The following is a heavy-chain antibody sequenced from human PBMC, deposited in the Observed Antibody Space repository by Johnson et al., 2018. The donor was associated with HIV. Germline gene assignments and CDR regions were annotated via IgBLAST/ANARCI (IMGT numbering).Heavy chain of an antibody. J-gene: IGHJ3*02. D-gene: IGHD6-13*01. CDR1: GFAFSSYA. Sequence: QVQLVESGGGVVQPGTSLRLSCTASGFAFSSYALHWVRQAPGKGLEWVSGINWNGGSTGYADSVKGRFTISRDNSKNTLYLQMNSLKTEDTAVYYCTTAASSSWYGEDAFDIWGQGTMVTVSS. CDR2: INWNGGST. V-gene: IGHV3-NL1*01. CDR3: TTAASSSWYGEDAFDI.